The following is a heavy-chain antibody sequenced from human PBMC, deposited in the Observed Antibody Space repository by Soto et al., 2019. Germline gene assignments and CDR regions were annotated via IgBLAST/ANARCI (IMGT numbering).Heavy chain of an antibody. CDR1: VFTFSNVG. CDR3: TTDLYYNDGSASSSDALDI. D-gene: IGHD3-22*01. V-gene: IGHV3-15*01. CDR2: IKSEIDGGAT. J-gene: IGHJ3*02. Sequence: NPRGSLRLSSAGSVFTFSNVGVTWVRKAPGKGLECVGRIKSEIDGGATDYAAPVKGRFTISRDDSKNTLYLQMNSLKTEDTAVYYCTTDLYYNDGSASSSDALDIWGQGTMVTRSS.